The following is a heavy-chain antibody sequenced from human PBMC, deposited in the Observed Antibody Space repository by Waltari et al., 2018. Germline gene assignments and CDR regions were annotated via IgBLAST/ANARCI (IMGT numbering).Heavy chain of an antibody. V-gene: IGHV1-2*06. CDR2: INPNSGGT. J-gene: IGHJ4*02. Sequence: QVQLVQSGAEVKKPGASVKVSCKASGYTFNGYYMHWVRQAPAQGLEWMGRINPNSGGTNHAQKFQGRVTMTRDTAISTAYMELSRLRSDGTAVYYCAVDSGYDSCDYWVQGTLVTVSS. CDR3: AVDSGYDSCDY. D-gene: IGHD5-12*01. CDR1: GYTFNGYY.